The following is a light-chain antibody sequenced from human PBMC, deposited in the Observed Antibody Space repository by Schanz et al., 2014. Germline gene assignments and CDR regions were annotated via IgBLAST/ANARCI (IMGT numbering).Light chain of an antibody. J-gene: IGLJ3*02. CDR1: SSNIGSNT. V-gene: IGLV1-44*01. CDR3: AAWDDSLSAWL. CDR2: SNN. Sequence: QSVLTQPPSVSGPPGQRVTISCSGSSSNIGSNTVNWYQQLPGTAPKLLIYSNNQRPSGVPDRFSGSKSGTSASLAISGLQSEDEADYYCAAWDDSLSAWLFGGGTKLTVL.